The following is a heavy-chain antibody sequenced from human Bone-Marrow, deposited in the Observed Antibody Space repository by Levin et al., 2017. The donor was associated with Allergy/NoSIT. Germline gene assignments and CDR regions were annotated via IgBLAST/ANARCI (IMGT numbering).Heavy chain of an antibody. CDR1: FFPFLSSF. V-gene: IGHV3-15*01. Sequence: SLLLSFSSSFFPFLSSFLSWVRQAPGKGLEWVGRIKSKSESETTDYVAPVKDRFPVSRDDSKNTVYLQMNSLKTEDTAVYYCTTDPRYWGQGTLVTVSA. CDR2: IKSKSESETT. J-gene: IGHJ4*02. CDR3: TTDPRY.